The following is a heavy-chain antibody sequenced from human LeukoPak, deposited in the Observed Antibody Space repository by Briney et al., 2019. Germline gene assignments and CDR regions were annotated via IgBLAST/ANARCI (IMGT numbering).Heavy chain of an antibody. D-gene: IGHD5-24*01. CDR3: ARGEVATLHNYYYYYMDV. CDR2: IIPIFGTA. CDR1: GGTFSSYA. Sequence: GASVKVSCKASGGTFSSYAISWVRQAPGQGLEWMGGIIPIFGTANYAQKFQGRVTITADKSTSTAYMELSSLRSEDTAVYYCARGEVATLHNYYYYYMDVWGKGTTVTVSS. J-gene: IGHJ6*03. V-gene: IGHV1-69*06.